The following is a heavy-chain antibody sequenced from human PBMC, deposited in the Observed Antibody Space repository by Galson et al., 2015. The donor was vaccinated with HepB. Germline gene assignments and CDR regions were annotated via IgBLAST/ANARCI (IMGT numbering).Heavy chain of an antibody. D-gene: IGHD4-17*01. Sequence: SLRLSCAASGFTFSRYSMNWVRQAPGKGLEWVAVISYDGSNKYYADSVKGRFTISRDNSKNTLYLQMNSLRAEDTAVYYCARGTDGDDYYYYGMDVWGQGTTVTVSS. V-gene: IGHV3-30*03. J-gene: IGHJ6*02. CDR1: GFTFSRYS. CDR2: ISYDGSNK. CDR3: ARGTDGDDYYYYGMDV.